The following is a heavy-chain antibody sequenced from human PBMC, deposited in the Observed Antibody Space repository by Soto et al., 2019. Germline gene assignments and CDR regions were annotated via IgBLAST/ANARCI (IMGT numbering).Heavy chain of an antibody. V-gene: IGHV4-30-4*01. CDR2: ISYSGST. CDR3: ARGGPTGGSYKYNWFHP. CDR1: GGSISSGDFY. D-gene: IGHD2-15*01. Sequence: PSETLSLTCTVSGGSISSGDFYWSWIRQPPGRGLEWIGYISYSGSTYYNTSLKSRVTISVDTSKNQFSLKLNSVTAADTAVYYCARGGPTGGSYKYNWFHPWGPGTMLTVYS. J-gene: IGHJ5*02.